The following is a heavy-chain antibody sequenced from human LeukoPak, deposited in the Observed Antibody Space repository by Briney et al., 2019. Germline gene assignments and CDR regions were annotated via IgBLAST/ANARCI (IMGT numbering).Heavy chain of an antibody. J-gene: IGHJ4*02. CDR2: IKEDESEK. Sequence: GGSLRLSCAASGFTLSGSWMSWVRQAPGKGLQWVANIKEDESEKDYVDSVKGRFTISRDNAKNSLDLQMNSLRAEDTAVYYCAAYRGAHHKTFDYWGQGTLVTVSS. D-gene: IGHD1-26*01. CDR1: GFTLSGSW. V-gene: IGHV3-7*03. CDR3: AAYRGAHHKTFDY.